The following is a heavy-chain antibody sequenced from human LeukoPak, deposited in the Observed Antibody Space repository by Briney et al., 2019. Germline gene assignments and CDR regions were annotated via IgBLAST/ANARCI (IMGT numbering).Heavy chain of an antibody. CDR1: GFTVSSNY. J-gene: IGHJ4*02. V-gene: IGHV3-66*01. D-gene: IGHD3-22*01. Sequence: GGSLRLSCAASGFTVSSNYMSWVRQAPGKGLEWVSVIYSGGSTYYADSVKGRFTISRDNSKNTLYLQMNSLRAEDTAVYYCARGFLDYYDSSGYSHLFDYWGQGTLVTVSS. CDR3: ARGFLDYYDSSGYSHLFDY. CDR2: IYSGGST.